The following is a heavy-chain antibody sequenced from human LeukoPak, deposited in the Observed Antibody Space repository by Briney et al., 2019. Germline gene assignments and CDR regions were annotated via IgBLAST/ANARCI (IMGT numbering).Heavy chain of an antibody. J-gene: IGHJ4*02. Sequence: SVKVSCKASGGTFSSYAISWVRQAPGQGLEWMGRIIPIFGTANYAQKFQGRVTSTTDESTSTAYMELSSLRSEDTAVYYCARGAPLELLFDYWGQGTLVTVSS. CDR2: IIPIFGTA. CDR3: ARGAPLELLFDY. CDR1: GGTFSSYA. V-gene: IGHV1-69*05. D-gene: IGHD1-26*01.